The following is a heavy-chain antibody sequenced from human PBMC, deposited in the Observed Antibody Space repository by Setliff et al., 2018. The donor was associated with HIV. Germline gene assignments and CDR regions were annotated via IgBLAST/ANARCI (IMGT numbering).Heavy chain of an antibody. J-gene: IGHJ4*02. CDR3: ARDEGWLLDY. CDR1: GGSISGYY. D-gene: IGHD6-19*01. V-gene: IGHV4-34*04. CDR2: INPVGRND. Sequence: SETLSLTCAVYGGSISGYYWSWIRQPPGKGLEWIGEINPVGRNDNYNPSLNNRAAIVLDTSKNQFSLWLNSVTAADTALYYCARDEGWLLDYWGQGTLVTVSS.